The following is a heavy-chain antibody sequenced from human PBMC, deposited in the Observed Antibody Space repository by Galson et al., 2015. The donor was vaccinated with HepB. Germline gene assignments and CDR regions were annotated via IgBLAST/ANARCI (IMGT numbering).Heavy chain of an antibody. V-gene: IGHV1-3*01. Sequence: SVKVSCKASGYTFTSYAMHWVRQAPGQRLEWMGWINAGNGNTKYSQKFQGRVTITRDTSASTAYMELSSLRSEDTAVYYCARDLIHGGYDILTGYWVGYYYYYGMDVWGQGTTVTVSS. J-gene: IGHJ6*02. CDR3: ARDLIHGGYDILTGYWVGYYYYYGMDV. D-gene: IGHD3-9*01. CDR1: GYTFTSYA. CDR2: INAGNGNT.